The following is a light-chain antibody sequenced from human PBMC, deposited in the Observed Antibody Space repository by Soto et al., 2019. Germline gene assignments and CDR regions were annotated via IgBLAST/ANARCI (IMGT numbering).Light chain of an antibody. CDR1: SSDVGGFNY. CDR2: AVT. V-gene: IGLV2-14*03. J-gene: IGLJ1*01. Sequence: QSALTQPASVSGSPGQSITISCTGTSSDVGGFNYVSWYQQHPGKAPKLMFYAVTNRPSGVSYRFSGSKSGNTASLTISGLQAEDEADYCCNSYTSSSTYVLGTGTKVTVL. CDR3: NSYTSSSTYV.